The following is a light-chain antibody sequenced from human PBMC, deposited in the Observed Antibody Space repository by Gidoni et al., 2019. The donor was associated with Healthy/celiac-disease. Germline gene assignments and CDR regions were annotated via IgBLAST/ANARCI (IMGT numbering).Light chain of an antibody. CDR2: EVS. Sequence: QSALTKPASVSGSPGPSITISCTGTSRDVGGYNYVSWYQQHPGKAPKLMIYEVSNRPSGVSNRFSGSKSGNTASLTISGLQAEDEADYYCSSYTSSSTYVVFGGGTKLTVL. CDR1: SRDVGGYNY. CDR3: SSYTSSSTYVV. V-gene: IGLV2-14*01. J-gene: IGLJ2*01.